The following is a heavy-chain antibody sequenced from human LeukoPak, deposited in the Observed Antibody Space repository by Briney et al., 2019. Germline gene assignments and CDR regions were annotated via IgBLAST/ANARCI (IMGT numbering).Heavy chain of an antibody. V-gene: IGHV4-34*01. CDR3: ARRIAMARPGYFGLDG. Sequence: SETLSLTCAVYGGSFSGYYWSWIRQPPGKGLEWIGEINHSGSTNYNPSLKSRVTISVEMSKKPFCLKLSSVTAPETGVYFCARRIAMARPGYFGLDGWGKGTTVTVSS. D-gene: IGHD2/OR15-2a*01. CDR2: INHSGST. J-gene: IGHJ6*04. CDR1: GGSFSGYY.